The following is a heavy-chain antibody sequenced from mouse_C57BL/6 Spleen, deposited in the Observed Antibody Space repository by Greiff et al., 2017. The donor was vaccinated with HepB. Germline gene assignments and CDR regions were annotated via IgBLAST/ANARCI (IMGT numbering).Heavy chain of an antibody. CDR3: TRELQDYFDY. CDR2: ISSGGDYI. D-gene: IGHD2-1*01. J-gene: IGHJ2*01. CDR1: GFTFSSYA. V-gene: IGHV5-9-1*02. Sequence: EVKVEESGEGLVKPGGSLKLSCAASGFTFSSYAMSWVRQTPEKRLEWVAYISSGGDYIYYADTVKGRFTISRDNARNTLYLQMSSLKSEDTAMYYCTRELQDYFDYWGQGTTLTVSS.